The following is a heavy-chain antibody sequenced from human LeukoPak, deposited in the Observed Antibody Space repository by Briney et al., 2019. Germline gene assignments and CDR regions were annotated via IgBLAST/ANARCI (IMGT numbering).Heavy chain of an antibody. V-gene: IGHV3-7*01. CDR1: GFTFSSYW. J-gene: IGHJ6*02. CDR2: IKQDGSGK. CDR3: AIPPLSGTGSSRPLAEMDV. D-gene: IGHD3-10*01. Sequence: GGSLRLSCAASGFTFSSYWMSWVRQAPGKGLEWVANIKQDGSGKYYVDSVKGRFTISRDNARNSLHLQMNSLRAEDTAVYYCAIPPLSGTGSSRPLAEMDVWGQGTTVTVSS.